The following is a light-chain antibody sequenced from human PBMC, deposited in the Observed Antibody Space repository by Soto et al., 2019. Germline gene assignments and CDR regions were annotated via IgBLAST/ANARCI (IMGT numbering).Light chain of an antibody. V-gene: IGKV3-20*01. CDR2: GAS. J-gene: IGKJ1*01. CDR3: QQYDTSAT. Sequence: EIVLTQSPGTLSLSAGERATISCRASQSLSSNYLAWYQQKPGQAPTVLIYGASSRATGIPDRFSGSGSGTDFTLTISRLEPEDFAVYYCQQYDTSATFGQGTKVEIK. CDR1: QSLSSNY.